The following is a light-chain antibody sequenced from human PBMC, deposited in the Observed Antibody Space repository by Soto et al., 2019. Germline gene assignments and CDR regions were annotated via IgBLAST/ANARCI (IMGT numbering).Light chain of an antibody. CDR2: AAS. Sequence: DIQLTQSPSFLSASVGDRVTITCRASQGISSYLAWYQQKPGKAPKLLIYAASTLQSGVPSRLSGSGSGTEFTLTISSLQPEDFATYYCQQLNSYPRTFGGGTKVDIK. J-gene: IGKJ4*01. V-gene: IGKV1-9*01. CDR1: QGISSY. CDR3: QQLNSYPRT.